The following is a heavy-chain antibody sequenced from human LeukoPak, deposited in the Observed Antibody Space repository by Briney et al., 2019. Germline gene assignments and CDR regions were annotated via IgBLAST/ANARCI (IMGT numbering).Heavy chain of an antibody. Sequence: GESLKISCKGSGYSFSNDWIGWVRQMPGKGLEWMGIIYPGDSDTRYSPSFQDQVTISADKSISTAYLQWSSLGASDTAMYYCARRGCNGGSCYAYWGQGTLVTVSS. CDR1: GYSFSNDW. D-gene: IGHD2-15*01. CDR3: ARRGCNGGSCYAY. CDR2: IYPGDSDT. J-gene: IGHJ4*02. V-gene: IGHV5-51*01.